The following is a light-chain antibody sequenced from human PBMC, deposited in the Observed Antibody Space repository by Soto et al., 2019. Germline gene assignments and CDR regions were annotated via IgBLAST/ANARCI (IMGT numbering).Light chain of an antibody. V-gene: IGLV2-11*01. CDR3: CSYAGSYSLV. CDR1: SNDVGGYNY. J-gene: IGLJ2*01. Sequence: QSALTQPRSVSGSPGQSVTLSCTGTSNDVGGYNYVSWYQQYPGKAPTLMIYDVGKRPSGVPDRFSGSKSGNPASLIISGLQAEDEADYYCCSYAGSYSLVFGGGPKLTV. CDR2: DVG.